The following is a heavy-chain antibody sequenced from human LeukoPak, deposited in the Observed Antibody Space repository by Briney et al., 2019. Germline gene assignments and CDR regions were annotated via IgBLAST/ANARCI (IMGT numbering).Heavy chain of an antibody. Sequence: ASVKVSCKVSGYTLTELSMHWVRQAPGKGLEWMGGFDPEDGETIYAQKFQGRVTMTEDTSTDTAYMELSSLRSEDTAVYYCATDSITMGGFDYWGQGTLVTVSS. CDR2: FDPEDGET. V-gene: IGHV1-24*01. J-gene: IGHJ4*02. D-gene: IGHD3-10*01. CDR1: GYTLTELS. CDR3: ATDSITMGGFDY.